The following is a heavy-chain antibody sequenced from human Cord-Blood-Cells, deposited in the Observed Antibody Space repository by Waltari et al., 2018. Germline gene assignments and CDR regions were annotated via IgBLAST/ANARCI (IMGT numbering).Heavy chain of an antibody. D-gene: IGHD3-22*01. CDR1: GGTYNSYA. J-gene: IGHJ3*02. V-gene: IGHV1-69*12. Sequence: VQLVQAGAEVTNTGCSVKGSCKASGGTYNSYANSRMRQASGQGLEWMGGIIPIFGTASYAQKFQSRVTMIANECTSTAYLGLGRLGSEEMALYYCAGDRNDRCGYYYDDCDIWGQGTMVAV. CDR3: AGDRNDRCGYYYDDCDI. CDR2: IIPIFGTA.